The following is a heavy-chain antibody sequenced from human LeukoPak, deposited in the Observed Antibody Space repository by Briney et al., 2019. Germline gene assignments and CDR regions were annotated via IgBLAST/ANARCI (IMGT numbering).Heavy chain of an antibody. V-gene: IGHV3-30*18. J-gene: IGHJ4*02. CDR1: GFTFSSYG. CDR2: ISYDGSNK. D-gene: IGHD6-13*01. CDR3: AKDGILYSSSWYGDY. Sequence: GGSLRLSCAASGFTFSSYGMHWVRQAPGKGLEWVAVISYDGSNKYYADSVKGRFTISRDNSKNTLYLQMNSLRAEDTAVYYCAKDGILYSSSWYGDYWGQGTLVTVSS.